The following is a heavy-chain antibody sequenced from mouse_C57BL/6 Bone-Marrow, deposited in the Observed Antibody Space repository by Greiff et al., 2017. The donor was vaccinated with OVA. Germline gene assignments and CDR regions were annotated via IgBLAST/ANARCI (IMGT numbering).Heavy chain of an antibody. CDR1: GYTFTSYG. CDR3: ARGNTKKDYFDY. CDR2: IYPRSGNT. Sequence: QVQLKESGAELVRPGASVKLSCKASGYTFTSYGISWVKQRPGQGLEWIGEIYPRSGNTYYNEKFKGKATLTADKSSSTAYMELRSLTSEDSAVYFGARGNTKKDYFDYWGQGTTLTVSS. V-gene: IGHV1-81*01. J-gene: IGHJ2*01. D-gene: IGHD5-2*01.